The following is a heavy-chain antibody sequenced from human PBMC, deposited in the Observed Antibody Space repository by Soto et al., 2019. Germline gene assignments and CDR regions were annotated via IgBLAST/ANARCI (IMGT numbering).Heavy chain of an antibody. CDR2: ISDSGGST. J-gene: IGHJ4*02. CDR1: RFTFSSYA. V-gene: IGHV3-23*01. Sequence: PGGSLRLSCAASRFTFSSYAMNWVRQAPGKGLEWVSVISDSGGSTYYADSVKGRFIISRDNSKNALYLQMNRLRAEDTAVYYCAKGAWDIAVADPFDYWGQGTLVTVSS. CDR3: AKGAWDIAVADPFDY. D-gene: IGHD6-19*01.